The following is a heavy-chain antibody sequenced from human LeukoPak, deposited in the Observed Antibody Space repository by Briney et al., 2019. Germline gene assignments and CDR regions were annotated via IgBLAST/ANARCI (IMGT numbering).Heavy chain of an antibody. V-gene: IGHV4-30-2*01. J-gene: IGHJ4*02. CDR2: IYHSGST. CDR1: GGSISSGFYS. D-gene: IGHD4-23*01. CDR3: ARNGGNSDFDY. Sequence: PSQTLSLTCAVSGGSISSGFYSWSWIRQPPGKGLEWIGYIYHSGSTSYNPSLKSRVTISVDRSTNQFSLKLSSVTAADTAVYYCARNGGNSDFDYWGQGTLVTVSS.